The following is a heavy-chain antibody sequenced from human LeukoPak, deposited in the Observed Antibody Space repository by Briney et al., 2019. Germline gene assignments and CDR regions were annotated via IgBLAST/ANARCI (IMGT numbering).Heavy chain of an antibody. D-gene: IGHD3-22*01. CDR1: GGSFSGYY. V-gene: IGHV4-34*01. J-gene: IGHJ4*02. CDR3: ARGGGYDSSGYYGDYFDY. CDR2: INHSGST. Sequence: SETLSLTCAVYGGSFSGYYWSWIRQPPGKGLEQIGEINHSGSTNYNPSLKSRVTISVDTSKNQFSLKLSSVTAADTAVYYCARGGGYDSSGYYGDYFDYWGQGTLVTVSS.